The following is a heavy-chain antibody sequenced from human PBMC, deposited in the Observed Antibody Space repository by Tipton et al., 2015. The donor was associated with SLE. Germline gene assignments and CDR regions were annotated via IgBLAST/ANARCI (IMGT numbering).Heavy chain of an antibody. CDR1: GYSISSGHL. V-gene: IGHV4-38-2*02. Sequence: TLSLTCTVSGYSISSGHLWGWIRQAPGKGLEWIASVFRSGTSHYNPSLKRRVTISGDTSKNQFSLKLSSATATDTAVYYCARDSNNWNYGYFDSWGQGILVTVSS. D-gene: IGHD1-7*01. CDR2: VFRSGTS. J-gene: IGHJ4*02. CDR3: ARDSNNWNYGYFDS.